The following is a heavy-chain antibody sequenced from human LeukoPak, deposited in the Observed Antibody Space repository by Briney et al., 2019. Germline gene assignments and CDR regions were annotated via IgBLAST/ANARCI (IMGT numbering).Heavy chain of an antibody. V-gene: IGHV5-51*01. CDR3: ASGGYGSGSYSNWFDP. D-gene: IGHD3-10*01. Sequence: GESLKISCKGSGYSFTSYWIGWVRQMPGKGLEWMGIIYPGDSDTRYSPSFQGQVTISADKSISTAYLQWSSLKASDTAMYYCASGGYGSGSYSNWFDPWGQGTLVTVSS. CDR1: GYSFTSYW. J-gene: IGHJ5*02. CDR2: IYPGDSDT.